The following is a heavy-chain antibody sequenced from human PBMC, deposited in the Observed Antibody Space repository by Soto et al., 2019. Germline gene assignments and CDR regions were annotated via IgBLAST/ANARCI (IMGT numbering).Heavy chain of an antibody. V-gene: IGHV3-7*01. J-gene: IGHJ4*02. CDR3: AIGHWLGK. CDR2: IKQDGNEK. CDR1: GFTFSDHL. D-gene: IGHD6-19*01. Sequence: EVQLVDSGGALVQPGESLRLSCAASGFTFSDHLMTWVRQAPGKGLEWVATIKQDGNEKYYVDSVKGRFTISRDNAKNSLSLQLNALRAEDPAVYYCAIGHWLGKWGQGTLVTVSS.